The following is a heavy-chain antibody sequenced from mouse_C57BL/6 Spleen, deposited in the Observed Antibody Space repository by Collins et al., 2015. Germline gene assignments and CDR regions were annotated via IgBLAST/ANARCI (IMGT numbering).Heavy chain of an antibody. CDR2: IYPGSGST. CDR3: ARGTTPGPGYYFDY. D-gene: IGHD1-1*01. CDR1: GYTFTSYW. V-gene: IGHV1-55*01. J-gene: IGHJ2*01. Sequence: QVQLQQPGAELVKPGASVKMSCKASGYTFTSYWITWVKQRPGQGLEWIGDIYPGSGSTNYNEKFKSKATLTVDTSSSTAYMQLSSLTSEDSVVYYCARGTTPGPGYYFDYWGQGTTLTVSS.